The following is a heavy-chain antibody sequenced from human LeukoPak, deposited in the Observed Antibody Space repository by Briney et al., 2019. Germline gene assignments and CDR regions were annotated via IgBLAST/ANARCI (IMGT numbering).Heavy chain of an antibody. Sequence: ASVKVSCKASGYTFTGYYMHWVRQAPGQGLEWMGWINPNSGGTNYAQKFQGRVTMTRDTSISTAYMELSSLRSEDTAVYYCAKSLWDGAFDIWGQGTMVTVSS. CDR1: GYTFTGYY. CDR3: AKSLWDGAFDI. J-gene: IGHJ3*02. V-gene: IGHV1-2*02. D-gene: IGHD3-16*01. CDR2: INPNSGGT.